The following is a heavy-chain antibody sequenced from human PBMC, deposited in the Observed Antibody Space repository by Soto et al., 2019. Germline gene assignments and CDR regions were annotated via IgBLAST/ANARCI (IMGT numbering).Heavy chain of an antibody. CDR1: GGTFSSYA. V-gene: IGHV1-69*01. CDR3: ARGYCSGGSCYTYNWFDP. Sequence: QVQLVQSGAEVKKPGSSVKVSCKASGGTFSSYAISWVRQAPGQGLEWMGGIIPIFGTANYAQKFKGRVTITADESTSTAYMELSSLRSEDTAVYYCARGYCSGGSCYTYNWFDPWGQGTLVTVSS. J-gene: IGHJ5*02. D-gene: IGHD2-15*01. CDR2: IIPIFGTA.